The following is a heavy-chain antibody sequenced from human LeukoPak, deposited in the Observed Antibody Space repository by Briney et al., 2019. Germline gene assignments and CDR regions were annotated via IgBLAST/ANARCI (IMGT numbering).Heavy chain of an antibody. CDR1: GFTFSSYA. V-gene: IGHV3-23*01. CDR3: AKASWVSTADAVL. D-gene: IGHD6-13*01. Sequence: GGSLRLSCVASGFTFSSYAMSWVREAPARGLEWVSSLRGNGDTFYADSVKGRFILSRDGSRNTVYLQLNKLRVEDTAVYYCAKASWVSTADAVLWGQGTAVTVSS. J-gene: IGHJ4*02. CDR2: LRGNGDT.